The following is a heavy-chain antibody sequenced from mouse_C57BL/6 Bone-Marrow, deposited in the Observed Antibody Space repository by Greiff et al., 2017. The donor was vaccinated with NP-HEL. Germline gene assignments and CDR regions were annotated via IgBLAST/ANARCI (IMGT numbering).Heavy chain of an antibody. Sequence: VHVKQSGAELVKPGASVKLSCTASGFNIKDYYMHWVKQRTEQGLEWIGRIDPEDGDTKYAPKFQGKATITADTASNTAYLQLSSLTSEDTAVYYCARRPFGVLFDYWGQGTTLTVSS. CDR1: GFNIKDYY. J-gene: IGHJ2*01. V-gene: IGHV14-2*01. CDR3: ARRPFGVLFDY. CDR2: IDPEDGDT.